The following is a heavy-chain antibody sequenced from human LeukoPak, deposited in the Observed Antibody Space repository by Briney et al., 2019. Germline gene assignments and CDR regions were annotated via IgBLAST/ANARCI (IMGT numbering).Heavy chain of an antibody. J-gene: IGHJ6*02. CDR2: INESPPRT. Sequence: GGSLRLSCAGSGFRISSNGMSWVRQAPGKGLEWVSAINESPPRTYYADSVKGRFTISRDDSKTTLYLQMNSLIAEDTAIYYCAKRQRLVKVYYGMDVWGQGTTVTVSS. V-gene: IGHV3-23*01. CDR1: GFRISSNG. CDR3: AKRQRLVKVYYGMDV. D-gene: IGHD2-8*02.